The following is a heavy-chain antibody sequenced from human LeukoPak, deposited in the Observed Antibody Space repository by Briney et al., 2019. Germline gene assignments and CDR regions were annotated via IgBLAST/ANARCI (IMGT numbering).Heavy chain of an antibody. CDR1: GGSISSYY. J-gene: IGHJ3*02. D-gene: IGHD6-13*01. V-gene: IGHV4-59*01. Sequence: SETLSLTCTVSGGSISSYYWSWIRQPPGKGLEWIGYIYYSGSTNYNPSLKSRVTISVDTSKNQFPLKLSSVTAADTAVYYCARDLSSSWYSAFDIWGQGTMVTVSS. CDR3: ARDLSSSWYSAFDI. CDR2: IYYSGST.